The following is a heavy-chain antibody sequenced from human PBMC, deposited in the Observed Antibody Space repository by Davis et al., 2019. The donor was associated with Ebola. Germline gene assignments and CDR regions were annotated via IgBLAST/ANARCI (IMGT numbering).Heavy chain of an antibody. Sequence: PGGSLRLSCKGSGYSFSNNWIGWVRQMPGKGLEWMGIIYPDDSDTRYSPSFQGQVTISADKSISTAYLQWSSLKASDTAMYYCATGPTVTIDYWGQGTLVTVSS. D-gene: IGHD4-17*01. CDR2: IYPDDSDT. J-gene: IGHJ4*02. V-gene: IGHV5-51*01. CDR3: ATGPTVTIDY. CDR1: GYSFSNNW.